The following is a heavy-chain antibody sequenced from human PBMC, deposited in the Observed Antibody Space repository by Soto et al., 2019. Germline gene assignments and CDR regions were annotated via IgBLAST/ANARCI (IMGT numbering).Heavy chain of an antibody. D-gene: IGHD3-16*02. CDR3: AKDILKGQGEIMITFGGVIAQGGAFDI. CDR2: ISWNSGSI. CDR1: GFTFDDYA. V-gene: IGHV3-9*01. Sequence: EVQLVESGGGLVQPGRSLRLSCAASGFTFDDYAMHWVRQAPGKGLEWVSGISWNSGSIGYADSVKGRFTISRDNAKNSLYLQMNSLRAEDTALYYCAKDILKGQGEIMITFGGVIAQGGAFDIWGQGTMVTVSS. J-gene: IGHJ3*02.